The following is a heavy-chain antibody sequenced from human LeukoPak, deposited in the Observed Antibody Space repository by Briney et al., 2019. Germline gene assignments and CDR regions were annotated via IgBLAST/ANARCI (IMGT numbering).Heavy chain of an antibody. CDR2: IWYDGSNK. D-gene: IGHD3-10*01. CDR3: ARALWFGEKDTYGMDV. CDR1: GFTFSSYG. Sequence: GGSLRLSCAASGFTFSSYGMHWVRQAPGKGLEWVAVIWYDGSNKYYADSVKGRFTISRDNSKNTLYLQMNSLRAEDTAVYYCARALWFGEKDTYGMDVWGQGTTVTVSS. V-gene: IGHV3-33*08. J-gene: IGHJ6*02.